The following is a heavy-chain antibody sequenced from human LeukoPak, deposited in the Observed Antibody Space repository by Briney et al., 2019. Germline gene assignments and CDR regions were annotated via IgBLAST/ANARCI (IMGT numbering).Heavy chain of an antibody. CDR3: AREGYCSGGSCYGDY. D-gene: IGHD2-15*01. CDR1: GFTFSSYA. CDR2: ISYDGSNK. J-gene: IGHJ4*02. V-gene: IGHV3-30*04. Sequence: GGSLRLSCAASGFTFSSYAMHWVRQAPGKGLEWVAVISYDGSNKYSADSVKGRFTISRDNSKNTLYLQMNSLRAEDTAVYYCAREGYCSGGSCYGDYWGQGTLVTVSS.